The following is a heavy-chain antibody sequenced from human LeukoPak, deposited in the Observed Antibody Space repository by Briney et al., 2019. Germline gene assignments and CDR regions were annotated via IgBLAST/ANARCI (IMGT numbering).Heavy chain of an antibody. V-gene: IGHV4-34*01. D-gene: IGHD1-26*01. CDR2: INHSGST. CDR3: ARHDGGATIDY. CDR1: GGSFSGYY. J-gene: IGHJ4*02. Sequence: SETLSLTCAVYGGSFSGYYWSWIRQPPGKGLEWIGEINHSGSTNYNPSLKSRVTISVDTSKNQFSLKLSSVTAADTAVYYCARHDGGATIDYWGQGTLVTVSS.